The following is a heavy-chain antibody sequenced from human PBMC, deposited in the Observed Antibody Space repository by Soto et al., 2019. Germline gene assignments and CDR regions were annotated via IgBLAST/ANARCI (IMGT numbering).Heavy chain of an antibody. CDR2: INSKSADT. V-gene: IGHV1-2*02. CDR1: GYSVSAYF. D-gene: IGHD1-26*01. J-gene: IGHJ6*02. CDR3: ARVKWGLDYYNGMDV. Sequence: QVQLVQSGAEVKKSGASVKVSCKASGYSVSAYFIQWVRQAPGQGLEWVAWINSKSADTNYAKKFQGRFCLTWYTSCSTAYMALTRLRPDDTAVYYCARVKWGLDYYNGMDVWGQGTTVIVSS.